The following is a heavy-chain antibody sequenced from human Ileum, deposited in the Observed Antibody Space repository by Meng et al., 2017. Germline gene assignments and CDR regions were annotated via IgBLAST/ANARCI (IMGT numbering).Heavy chain of an antibody. CDR2: MNPNSGNT. J-gene: IGHJ4*02. CDR1: GFIFSSYD. CDR3: ARRTQSTGTALGY. V-gene: IGHV1-8*01. Sequence: QVQLVQSGPEVKKPGASVTVSCKASGFIFSSYDINWVRQAPRQGLERMGWMNPNSGNTGFAQKFQDRITMTRDTSINTAYMELSSLTSEDTAVYYCARRTQSTGTALGYWGQGTLVTVSS. D-gene: IGHD1-1*01.